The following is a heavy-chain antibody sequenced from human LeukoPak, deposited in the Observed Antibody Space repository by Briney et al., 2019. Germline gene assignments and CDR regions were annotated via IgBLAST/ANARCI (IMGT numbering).Heavy chain of an antibody. V-gene: IGHV4-39*07. CDR3: AREADWFYLDY. CDR2: IYYSGST. J-gene: IGHJ4*02. D-gene: IGHD3-9*01. Sequence: SETLSLTCTVSGGSISSSSYYWGWIRQPPGKGLEWIGSIYYSGSTYYNPSLKSRVTISVDTSKNQFSLKLSSVTAADTAVYYCAREADWFYLDYWGQGTLVTVSS. CDR1: GGSISSSSYY.